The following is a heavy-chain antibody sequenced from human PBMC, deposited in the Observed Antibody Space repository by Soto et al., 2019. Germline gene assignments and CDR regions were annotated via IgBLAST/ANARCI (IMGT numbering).Heavy chain of an antibody. CDR2: ISSSGSII. Sequence: GGSLRLSCAASGFTFSDYYMSWIRQAPGKGLEWVSYISSSGSIIYYADSVKGRFTISRDNAKNSLYLQMNSLRAEDTAVYYCARDQGYYESSGYFDYWGQGTLVTVSS. J-gene: IGHJ4*02. V-gene: IGHV3-11*01. D-gene: IGHD3-22*01. CDR3: ARDQGYYESSGYFDY. CDR1: GFTFSDYY.